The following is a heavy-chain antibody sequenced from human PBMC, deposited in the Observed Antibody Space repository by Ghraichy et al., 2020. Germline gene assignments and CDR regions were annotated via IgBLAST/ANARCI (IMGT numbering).Heavy chain of an antibody. CDR1: GGSISSGSYY. Sequence: SQTLSLTCTVSGGSISSGSYYWSWIRQPAGKGLEWIGRIYTSGSTNYNPSLKSRVTISVDTSKNQFSLKLSSVTAADTAVYYCASGYCTNGVCSPYYYYYYGMDVWGQGTTVTVSS. J-gene: IGHJ6*02. D-gene: IGHD2-8*01. V-gene: IGHV4-61*02. CDR2: IYTSGST. CDR3: ASGYCTNGVCSPYYYYYYGMDV.